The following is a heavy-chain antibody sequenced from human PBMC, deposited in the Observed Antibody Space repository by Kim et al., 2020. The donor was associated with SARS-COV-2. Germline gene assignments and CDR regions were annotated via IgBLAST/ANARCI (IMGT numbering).Heavy chain of an antibody. D-gene: IGHD4-17*01. CDR3: ARGYGVLRFDY. CDR2: I. Sequence: IYYADSVKGRFTISRDNAKNSLYLQMNSLRAEDTAVYYCARGYGVLRFDYWGQGTLVTVSS. V-gene: IGHV3-21*01. J-gene: IGHJ4*02.